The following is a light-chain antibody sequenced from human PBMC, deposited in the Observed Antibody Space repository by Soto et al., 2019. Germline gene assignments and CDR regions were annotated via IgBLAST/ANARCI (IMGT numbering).Light chain of an antibody. CDR1: ISEVGGYNY. CDR2: DVS. Sequence: QSALTQPTSVSGSPGQSLTISCTGTISEVGGYNYVSWYQQHPGKAPKLMIYDVSNRPSGVSNRFSGSKSGNTASLTISGLQAEDETDYYCSSYTSSSTLVFGGGTKLTVL. CDR3: SSYTSSSTLV. V-gene: IGLV2-14*01. J-gene: IGLJ2*01.